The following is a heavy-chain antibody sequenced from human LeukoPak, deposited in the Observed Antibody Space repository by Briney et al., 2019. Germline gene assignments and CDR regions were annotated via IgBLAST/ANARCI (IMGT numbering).Heavy chain of an antibody. CDR3: TRLVGANF. CDR1: GFTFSDHD. Sequence: GGSLRLSCAASGFTFSDHDMDWVRQAPGKRLEWVGRIRNKANSYSTEYAASVKGRFTISRDDSKNSLYLQMNSLRTEDTAVYFCTRLVGANFWGQGTLVTVSS. D-gene: IGHD1-26*01. J-gene: IGHJ4*02. CDR2: IRNKANSYST. V-gene: IGHV3-72*01.